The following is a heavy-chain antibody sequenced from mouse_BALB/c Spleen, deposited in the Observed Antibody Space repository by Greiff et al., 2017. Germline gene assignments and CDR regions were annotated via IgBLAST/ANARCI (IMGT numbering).Heavy chain of an antibody. V-gene: IGHV2-2*02. CDR2: IWSGGST. Sequence: VKLMESGPGLVQPSQSLSITCTVSGFSLTSYGVHWVRQSPGKGLEWLGVIWSGGSTDYNAAFISRLSISKDNSKSQVFFKMNSLQANDTAIYYCATHGYDSFAYWGQGTLVTVSA. J-gene: IGHJ3*01. CDR1: GFSLTSYG. D-gene: IGHD2-2*01. CDR3: ATHGYDSFAY.